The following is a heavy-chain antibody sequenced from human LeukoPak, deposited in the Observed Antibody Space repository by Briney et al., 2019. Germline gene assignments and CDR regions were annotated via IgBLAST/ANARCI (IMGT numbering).Heavy chain of an antibody. J-gene: IGHJ6*03. V-gene: IGHV4-4*07. Sequence: SETLSLTCTVSGGSISSFYWSWIRQPAGKGLEWIGRIYPSGRTNYNPSLKSRVTMSLDTSKKQFSLRLNSVTAADTAVYYCAKDVGSTHYYYMDVWGKGTTVTVSS. CDR2: IYPSGRT. CDR3: AKDVGSTHYYYMDV. CDR1: GGSISSFY. D-gene: IGHD6-13*01.